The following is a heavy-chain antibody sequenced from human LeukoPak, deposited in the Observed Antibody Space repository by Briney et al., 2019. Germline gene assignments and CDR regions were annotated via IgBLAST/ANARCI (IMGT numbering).Heavy chain of an antibody. J-gene: IGHJ6*03. CDR2: ISGSGGST. Sequence: PGGSLRLSCAASGFTFSGYAMSWVRQAPGKGLEWVSGISGSGGSTYYADSVKGRFTISRDNSKNTLYLQMNSLRAEDTAVYYCARDSSPHLPIFGVVTAWNYYMDVWGKGTTVTVSS. CDR1: GFTFSGYA. V-gene: IGHV3-23*01. CDR3: ARDSSPHLPIFGVVTAWNYYMDV. D-gene: IGHD3-3*01.